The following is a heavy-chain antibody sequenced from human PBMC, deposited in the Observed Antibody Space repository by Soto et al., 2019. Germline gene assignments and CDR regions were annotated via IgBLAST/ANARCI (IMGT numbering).Heavy chain of an antibody. J-gene: IGHJ6*02. D-gene: IGHD2-2*01. CDR3: ARSQGSSTSLEIYYYYYYGMDV. V-gene: IGHV1-69*01. CDR1: GGTFSSYA. CDR2: IIPISDTT. Sequence: QVQLVQSGAEVKKPGSSVKVSCKASGGTFSSYAISWVRQAPGQGLEWMGGIIPISDTTNYAQKFQGRVTITADESTSTAYMELSSLRAEDTAAYYCARSQGSSTSLEIYYYYYYGMDVWGHGTTVTVSS.